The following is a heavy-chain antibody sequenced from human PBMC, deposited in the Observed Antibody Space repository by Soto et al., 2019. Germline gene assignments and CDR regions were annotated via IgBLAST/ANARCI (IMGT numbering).Heavy chain of an antibody. Sequence: SETLSLTCSVSGGSISNNNYHWGWIRQPPGKGLEWMGSIYYRGNTYYNPSLRSRITISVDTSRNQFSLALSPVTAADTAVYFCARAYRINGWSDYFFDYWGQGTLVTVSS. CDR1: GGSISNNNYH. D-gene: IGHD6-19*01. V-gene: IGHV4-39*01. CDR3: ARAYRINGWSDYFFDY. CDR2: IYYRGNT. J-gene: IGHJ4*02.